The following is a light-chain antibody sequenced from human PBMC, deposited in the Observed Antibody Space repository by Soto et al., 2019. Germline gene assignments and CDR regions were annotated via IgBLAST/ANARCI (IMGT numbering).Light chain of an antibody. CDR2: SNN. CDR3: AAWDDSLSGVV. J-gene: IGLJ2*01. V-gene: IGLV1-44*01. CDR1: NSNIGSNT. Sequence: QSVLTQPPSASGTPGLRVTLSCSGSNSNIGSNTVNWYHQLPGTAPKLLIYSNNQRPSGVPDRFSGSKSGTSASLVISGLQSDYEADYYCAAWDDSLSGVVFGGGTQLTVL.